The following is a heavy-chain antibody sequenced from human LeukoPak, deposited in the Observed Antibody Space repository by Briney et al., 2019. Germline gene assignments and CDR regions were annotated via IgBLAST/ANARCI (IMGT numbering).Heavy chain of an antibody. Sequence: APVKVSCKVSGYTLTELSMHWVRQAPGKGLEWMGGFDPEDGETIYAQKFQGRVTMTEDTSTDTAYMELSSLRSEDTAVYYCATTSYDSSGYYYPVFGYWGQGTLVTVSS. V-gene: IGHV1-24*01. D-gene: IGHD3-22*01. CDR1: GYTLTELS. CDR3: ATTSYDSSGYYYPVFGY. J-gene: IGHJ4*02. CDR2: FDPEDGET.